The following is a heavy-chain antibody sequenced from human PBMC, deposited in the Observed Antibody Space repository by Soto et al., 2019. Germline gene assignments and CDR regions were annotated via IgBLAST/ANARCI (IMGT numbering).Heavy chain of an antibody. V-gene: IGHV1-18*01. D-gene: IGHD3-10*01. CDR3: ARGVGSGSYYNQYDWFDP. CDR2: ISAYNGNT. CDR1: GYTFTNYG. Sequence: QVQLVQSGAEVKKPGASVKVSCKASGYTFTNYGISWVRQAPGQGLEWMGWISAYNGNTNHAQKLQGRVTMTTDTSTSTAYMELRSLRSDDTAVYYCARGVGSGSYYNQYDWFDPWGQGTLVTVSS. J-gene: IGHJ5*02.